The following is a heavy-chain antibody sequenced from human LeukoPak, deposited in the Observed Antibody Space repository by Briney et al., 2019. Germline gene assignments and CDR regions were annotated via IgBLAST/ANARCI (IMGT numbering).Heavy chain of an antibody. CDR2: ISAYNGNT. CDR1: GYTFTSYG. D-gene: IGHD7-27*01. J-gene: IGHJ4*02. Sequence: ASVKVSCKASGYTFTSYGISWVRQAPGQGLEWMGWISAYNGNTNYAQKLQGRVTMTTDTSTSTAYMELSRLRSDDTAVYYCAREVSGDYFGYWGQGTLVTVSS. V-gene: IGHV1-18*01. CDR3: AREVSGDYFGY.